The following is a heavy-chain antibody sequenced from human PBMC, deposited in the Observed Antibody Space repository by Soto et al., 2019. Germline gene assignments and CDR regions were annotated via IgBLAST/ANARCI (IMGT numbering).Heavy chain of an antibody. J-gene: IGHJ4*02. CDR1: GFTFSSHA. D-gene: IGHD6-13*01. CDR3: ARDQTGITTTGGGRIDY. V-gene: IGHV3-30-3*01. Sequence: QVQLVESGGGAVQPGRSLRLSCAASGFTFSSHAMHWVRQAPGKGLECVAIMSYDGSNKYYGDSVRGRLTISRDNSKNTIYLQMNSLRAEDTAVYYCARDQTGITTTGGGRIDYWGQGTLVTVSS. CDR2: MSYDGSNK.